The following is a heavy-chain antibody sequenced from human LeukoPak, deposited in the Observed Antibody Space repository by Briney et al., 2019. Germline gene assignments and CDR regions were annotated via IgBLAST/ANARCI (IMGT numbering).Heavy chain of an antibody. CDR2: FDPEHGDT. D-gene: IGHD6-19*01. CDR1: GYSLTELS. Sequence: GASVKVSCKVSGYSLTELSMHWVRQAPGKGLEWMGSFDPEHGDTIYAQRLQGRVTMTEDTSTDTAYMELRSLRSDDTAVYYCARDRGSSGWYMDYLDYWGQGTLVTVSS. CDR3: ARDRGSSGWYMDYLDY. V-gene: IGHV1-24*01. J-gene: IGHJ4*02.